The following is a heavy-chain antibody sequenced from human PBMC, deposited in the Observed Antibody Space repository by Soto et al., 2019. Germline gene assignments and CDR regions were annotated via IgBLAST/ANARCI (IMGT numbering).Heavy chain of an antibody. CDR3: ARDTPLGRYYYDSSGYREGVDWFDP. CDR2: ISAYNGNT. D-gene: IGHD3-22*01. CDR1: GYTFTSYG. V-gene: IGHV1-18*01. Sequence: GASVKVSCKASGYTFTSYGISWVRQAPGQGLEWMGWISAYNGNTNYAQKLQGRVTMTTDTSTSTAYMELRSLRSDDTAVYYCARDTPLGRYYYDSSGYREGVDWFDPWGQGTLVTVS. J-gene: IGHJ5*02.